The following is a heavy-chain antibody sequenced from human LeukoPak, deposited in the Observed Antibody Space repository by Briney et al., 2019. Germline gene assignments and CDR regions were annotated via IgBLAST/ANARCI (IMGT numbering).Heavy chain of an antibody. D-gene: IGHD3-10*01. CDR1: GGTLSTYA. CDR3: ARDITGLGSGSYALDY. V-gene: IGHV1-69*13. CDR2: IIPIFGTA. J-gene: IGHJ4*02. Sequence: ASVKVSCKASGGTLSTYAISWVRQAPGQGLEWMGGIIPIFGTANYAQKFQGRVTITADESTSTAYMELSSLRSEDTAVYYCARDITGLGSGSYALDYWGQGTLVTVSS.